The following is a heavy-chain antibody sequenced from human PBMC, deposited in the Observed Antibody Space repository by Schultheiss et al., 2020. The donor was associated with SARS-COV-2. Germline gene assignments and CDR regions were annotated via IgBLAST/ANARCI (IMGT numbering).Heavy chain of an antibody. CDR2: ISAYNGNT. CDR3: ASVPYGDYLRFDFDY. D-gene: IGHD4-17*01. CDR1: GGTFSSYA. Sequence: VKVSCKASGGTFSSYAISWVRQAPGQGLEWMGWISAYNGNTNYAQKLQGRVTMTTDTSTSTAYMELRSLRSDDTAVYYCASVPYGDYLRFDFDYWGQGTLVTVSS. V-gene: IGHV1-18*01. J-gene: IGHJ4*02.